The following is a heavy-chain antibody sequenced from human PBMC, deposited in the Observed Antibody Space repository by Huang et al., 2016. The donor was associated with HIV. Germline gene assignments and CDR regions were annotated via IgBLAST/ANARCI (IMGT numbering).Heavy chain of an antibody. D-gene: IGHD7-27*01. Sequence: QITLKESGPTVIKPTQTLTLTCSFSGFSLNHKGVGVGWIRHPPGKALEWLVLIYWDDDKRINPALKNRITITKDTSKNQVVLTMTNLDPMDTGTYYCAHIGRLGNYYMDVWGNGTTVTVSS. V-gene: IGHV2-5*02. J-gene: IGHJ6*03. CDR1: GFSLNHKGVG. CDR3: AHIGRLGNYYMDV. CDR2: IYWDDDK.